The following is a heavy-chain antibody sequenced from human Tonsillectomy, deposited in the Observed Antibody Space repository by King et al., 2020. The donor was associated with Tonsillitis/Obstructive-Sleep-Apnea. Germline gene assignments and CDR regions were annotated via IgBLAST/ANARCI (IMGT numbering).Heavy chain of an antibody. CDR3: VASLRGLDDY. D-gene: IGHD3-16*01. Sequence: VQLVESGGGLVQPGGSLRLSCAASGFTFRSYAMSWVRQAPGRGLEWVSAISGSVGNTYYADSAKGRVTISRDNSKNTLYLQMNSLRAEDTAVYSCVASLRGLDDYWGQGTLVTVSS. CDR1: GFTFRSYA. CDR2: ISGSVGNT. V-gene: IGHV3-23*04. J-gene: IGHJ4*02.